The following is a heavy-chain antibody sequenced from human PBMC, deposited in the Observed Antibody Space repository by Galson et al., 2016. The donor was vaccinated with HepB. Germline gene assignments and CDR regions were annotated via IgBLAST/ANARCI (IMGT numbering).Heavy chain of an antibody. CDR2: IWYDGSNK. V-gene: IGHV3-33*08. D-gene: IGHD1-26*01. CDR3: ARQWDNYYYGMDV. CDR1: GFIFSNYA. J-gene: IGHJ6*02. Sequence: SLRLSCAASGFIFSNYAVLWVRQAPGKGLEWVAVIWYDGSNKYYEDSVKGRFTISRDSSKKTLYLQMNSLRVEDTAVYYCARQWDNYYYGMDVWGQGTTVIVSS.